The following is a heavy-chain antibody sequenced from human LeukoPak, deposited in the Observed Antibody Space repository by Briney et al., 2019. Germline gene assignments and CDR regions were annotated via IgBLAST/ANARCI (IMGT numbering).Heavy chain of an antibody. J-gene: IGHJ4*02. CDR1: GFPFSSYA. CDR3: ARDQDYYGSGSYRYFDY. Sequence: GSLRLPCAASGFPFSSYAMDWVRQAPGKGLEGVAVILYDGSNKYYADSVKGRFTISRDNSKNTLYLQMNSLRAEDTAVYYCARDQDYYGSGSYRYFDYWGQGTLVTVSS. CDR2: ILYDGSNK. D-gene: IGHD3-10*01. V-gene: IGHV3-30-3*01.